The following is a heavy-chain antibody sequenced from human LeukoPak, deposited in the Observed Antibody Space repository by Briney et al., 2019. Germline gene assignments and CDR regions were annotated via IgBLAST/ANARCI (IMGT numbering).Heavy chain of an antibody. D-gene: IGHD2-2*01. CDR2: ISSSGSTI. V-gene: IGHV3-48*03. Sequence: GGSLRLSCAASGFTFSSYEMNWVRQAPGKGLEWVSYISSSGSTIYYADSVKGRFTISRDKAKNSLYLQMNSLRAEDTAVYYCARDPEEVPAANFYFDYWGQGTLVTVSS. CDR1: GFTFSSYE. CDR3: ARDPEEVPAANFYFDY. J-gene: IGHJ4*02.